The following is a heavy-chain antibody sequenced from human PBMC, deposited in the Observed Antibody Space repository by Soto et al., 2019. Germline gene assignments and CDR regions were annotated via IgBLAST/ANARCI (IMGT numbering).Heavy chain of an antibody. J-gene: IGHJ3*02. Sequence: GGSMRLSCEASGFTVSIYWMTWVRQARGKGLEWVANIREDGGEKNYADSVKGRFTISRDNVKNSLYLQMNSLRVEDTAFYYCVRDSNHRIIDWFDDLDIWGQGTVVT. CDR3: VRDSNHRIIDWFDDLDI. V-gene: IGHV3-7*01. CDR1: GFTVSIYW. CDR2: IREDGGEK. D-gene: IGHD3-9*01.